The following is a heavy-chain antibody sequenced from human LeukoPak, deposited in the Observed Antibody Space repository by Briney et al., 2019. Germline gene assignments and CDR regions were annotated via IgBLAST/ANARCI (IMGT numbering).Heavy chain of an antibody. CDR2: IGTAGDT. D-gene: IGHD1-1*01. CDR1: GFTFRDYD. V-gene: IGHV3-13*01. J-gene: IGHJ4*02. CDR3: ARVAKERVGGVYYFDY. Sequence: GGPLRLSCAASGFTFRDYDMHWVGQAPGKGLAWVSAIGTAGDTYYTGSVKGRFTISRENAKNSLYLQMNSLRAGDTAVYYCARVAKERVGGVYYFDYWGQGTLVTVSS.